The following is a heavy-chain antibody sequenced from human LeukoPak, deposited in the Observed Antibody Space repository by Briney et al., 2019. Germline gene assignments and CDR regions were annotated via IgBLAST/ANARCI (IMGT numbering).Heavy chain of an antibody. V-gene: IGHV3-48*02. CDR1: GFTFSSFR. J-gene: IGHJ4*02. CDR2: ISVTSEK. Sequence: PGGSLRLSCAASGFTFSSFRMNWVRQAPGKGLEWLSDISVTSEKSYAASVKGRFTISRDNAKNSLYLQMNSLKDEDTAVYYCVRDPGRSSNYWGQGALATVSS. CDR3: VRDPGRSSNY. D-gene: IGHD1-26*01.